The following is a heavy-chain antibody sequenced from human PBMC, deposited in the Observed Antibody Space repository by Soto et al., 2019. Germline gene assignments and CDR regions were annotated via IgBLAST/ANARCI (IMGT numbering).Heavy chain of an antibody. V-gene: IGHV1-8*01. CDR3: ARGYPKSMYCSSTSCSTPDDY. J-gene: IGHJ4*02. Sequence: ASVKVSCKASGYTFTSYDINWVRQATGQGLEWMGWMNPNSGNTGYAQKFQGRVTMTRNTSISTAYMELSSLRSEDTAVYYCARGYPKSMYCSSTSCSTPDDYWGQGTLVTVSS. D-gene: IGHD2-2*02. CDR1: GYTFTSYD. CDR2: MNPNSGNT.